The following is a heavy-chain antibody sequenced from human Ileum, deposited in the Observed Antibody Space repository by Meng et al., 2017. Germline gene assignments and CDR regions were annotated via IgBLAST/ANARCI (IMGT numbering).Heavy chain of an antibody. CDR3: AKHGSSTMIGRYLDL. Sequence: GQLVDAGGGVVKPGRSLRCFCAASGIPFTRSGMPWVRQGPGKGLEWVAMIWSDGSQKYYADSVKGRFTISRDNSKNTLYLQMNSLRVEDTAVYYCAKHGSSTMIGRYLDLWGRGTLVTVSS. CDR2: IWSDGSQK. J-gene: IGHJ2*01. D-gene: IGHD3-22*01. CDR1: GIPFTRSG. V-gene: IGHV3-33*06.